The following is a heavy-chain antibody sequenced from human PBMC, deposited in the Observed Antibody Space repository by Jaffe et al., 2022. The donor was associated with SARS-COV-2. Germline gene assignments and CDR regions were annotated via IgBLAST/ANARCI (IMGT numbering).Heavy chain of an antibody. Sequence: EVQLVESGGGLVQPGGSLRLSCAASGFTFSSYSMNWVRQAPGKGLEWVSYISSSSSTIYYADSVKGRFTISRDNAKNSLYLQMNSLRDEDTAVYYCASWGPLRFGELLYTYYYYGMDVWGQGTTVTVSS. CDR3: ASWGPLRFGELLYTYYYYGMDV. D-gene: IGHD3-10*01. CDR1: GFTFSSYS. V-gene: IGHV3-48*02. J-gene: IGHJ6*02. CDR2: ISSSSSTI.